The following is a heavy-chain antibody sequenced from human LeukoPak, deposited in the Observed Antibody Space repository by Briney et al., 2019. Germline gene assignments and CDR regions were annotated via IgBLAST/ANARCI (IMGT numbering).Heavy chain of an antibody. J-gene: IGHJ4*02. CDR2: IKEDGSQK. D-gene: IGHD1-26*01. Sequence: GGSLRLSCVVSGFTFSNYWMGWVRQAPGKGLEWVAKIKEDGSQKQYVGSVKGRFTISRDNGKNSLYLQMSSLRAEDTAVYYCARDRGGGSYDYWGQGTVVTVSS. CDR1: GFTFSNYW. V-gene: IGHV3-7*01. CDR3: ARDRGGGSYDY.